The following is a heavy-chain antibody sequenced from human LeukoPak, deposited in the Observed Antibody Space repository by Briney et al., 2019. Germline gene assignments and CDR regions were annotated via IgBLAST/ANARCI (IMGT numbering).Heavy chain of an antibody. V-gene: IGHV3-48*04. CDR3: AREVGASEFDY. CDR1: GFTFSSYS. D-gene: IGHD1-26*01. CDR2: ISSSSSTI. Sequence: GGSLRLSCAASGFTFSSYSMNWVRQAPGKGLEWVSYISSSSSTIYYADSVKGRFTISRDNAKNSLYLQMNSLRAEDTAVYYCAREVGASEFDYWGQGTLVTVSS. J-gene: IGHJ4*02.